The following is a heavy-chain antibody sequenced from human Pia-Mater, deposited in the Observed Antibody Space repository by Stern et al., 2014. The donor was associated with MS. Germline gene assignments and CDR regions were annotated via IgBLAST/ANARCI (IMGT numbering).Heavy chain of an antibody. V-gene: IGHV4-31*03. CDR2: IYHSGST. Sequence: QVQLQESGPGLVKPSQTLSLTCTVSGGSISSGGYFWSWIRQHPGKGLEGIGFIYHSGSTYYNPSLKSRLTISVATSKNQFSLNLSSVTAADTAVYYCARKGAIVPAAIENWFDSWGQGTLVTVSS. CDR1: GGSISSGGYF. J-gene: IGHJ5*01. D-gene: IGHD2-2*01. CDR3: ARKGAIVPAAIENWFDS.